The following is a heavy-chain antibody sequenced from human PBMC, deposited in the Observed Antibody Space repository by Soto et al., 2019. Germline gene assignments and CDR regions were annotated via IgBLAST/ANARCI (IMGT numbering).Heavy chain of an antibody. V-gene: IGHV4-59*01. CDR1: GGSINNYF. CDR3: ARVWPVACRPGGMDV. J-gene: IGHJ6*02. Sequence: QVQLQESGPGLVKPSETLSLTCTVSGGSINNYFWTWIRQPPGEGLEWIGYIYYTGTTDYNPSLKSRVTMSLDTSKNQFSLKLTSVTAADTAMYFCARVWPVACRPGGMDVWGQGTTVTVSS. CDR2: IYYTGTT. D-gene: IGHD6-19*01.